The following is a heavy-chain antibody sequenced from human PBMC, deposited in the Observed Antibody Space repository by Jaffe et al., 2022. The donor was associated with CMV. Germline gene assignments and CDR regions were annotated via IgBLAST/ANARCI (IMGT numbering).Heavy chain of an antibody. CDR2: ISWNSGSI. V-gene: IGHV3-9*01. Sequence: EVQLVESGGGLVQPGRSLRLSCAASGFTFDDYAMHWVRQAPGKGLEWVSGISWNSGSIGYADSVKGRFTISRDNAKNSLYLQMNSLRAEDTALYYCAKGGGSSLGACHFDYWGQGTLVTVSS. CDR3: AKGGGSSLGACHFDY. D-gene: IGHD6-6*01. J-gene: IGHJ4*02. CDR1: GFTFDDYA.